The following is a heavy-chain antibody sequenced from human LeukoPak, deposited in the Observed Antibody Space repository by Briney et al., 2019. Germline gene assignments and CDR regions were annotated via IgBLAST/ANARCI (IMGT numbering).Heavy chain of an antibody. J-gene: IGHJ1*01. CDR2: IWYDGSNK. V-gene: IGHV3-33*06. Sequence: GGSLRLSCAASGFIFSTYGMHWVRQAPGKGLEWVAVIWYDGSNKYYADSVKGRFTISRDNSKNTLYLQMNSLRAEDTAVYYCAKGVPVAGTYFRHWGQGTLVTVSS. D-gene: IGHD6-19*01. CDR3: AKGVPVAGTYFRH. CDR1: GFIFSTYG.